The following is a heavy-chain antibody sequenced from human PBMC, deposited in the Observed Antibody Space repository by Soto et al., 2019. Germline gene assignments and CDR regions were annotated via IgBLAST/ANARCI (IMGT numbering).Heavy chain of an antibody. CDR2: ISGSGGST. V-gene: IGHV3-23*01. Sequence: GGSLRLSCAASGFTFSSYAMSWVRQAPGKGLEWVSAISGSGGSTYYADSVKGRFTISRDNSKNTLYLQMNSLRAEDTAVYYCAKDVTGIAAAGSYYWGQGTLVTSPQ. D-gene: IGHD6-13*01. J-gene: IGHJ4*02. CDR3: AKDVTGIAAAGSYY. CDR1: GFTFSSYA.